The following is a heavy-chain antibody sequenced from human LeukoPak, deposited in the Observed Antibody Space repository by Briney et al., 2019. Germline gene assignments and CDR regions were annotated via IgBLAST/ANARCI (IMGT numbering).Heavy chain of an antibody. Sequence: ASVKVSCKPSCYTYTTYNINWVRQAPGHGLEWMGWISRYNGNTNYAQKLQGRVTMTTDTSTSTAYMELRSLKSDDTAVYYCASLKNYYDSSGYLVSDAFDIWGQGTMVTVSS. D-gene: IGHD3-22*01. CDR2: ISRYNGNT. CDR1: CYTYTTYN. V-gene: IGHV1-18*01. J-gene: IGHJ3*02. CDR3: ASLKNYYDSSGYLVSDAFDI.